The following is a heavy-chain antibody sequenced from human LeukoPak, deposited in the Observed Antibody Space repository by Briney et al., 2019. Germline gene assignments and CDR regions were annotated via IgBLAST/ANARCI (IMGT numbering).Heavy chain of an antibody. CDR1: GGSFSGFY. V-gene: IGHV4-34*01. CDR2: INHSGST. J-gene: IGHJ4*02. Sequence: PSETLSLTCAVYGGSFSGFYWSWIRQPPGKGLEWIGEINHSGSTNCNPSLKSRVTISVDTSKNQFSLKLSFVTAADTAVYYCARTDRVAAAGVLDYWGQGTLVTVSS. CDR3: ARTDRVAAAGVLDY. D-gene: IGHD6-13*01.